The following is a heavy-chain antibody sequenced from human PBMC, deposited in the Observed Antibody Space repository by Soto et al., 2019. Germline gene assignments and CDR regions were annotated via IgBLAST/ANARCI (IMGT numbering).Heavy chain of an antibody. CDR1: GLTFRSFA. D-gene: IGHD3-16*01. CDR2: ISGSGAGT. Sequence: VSESGGGLGQPGGSLRLSCTVSGLTFRSFAMSWVRQAPGKGLEWVSTISGSGAGTYYADSVKGRFTISRDNSKNTLYLQMNSLRAEDRAVYYCAKNKCLRLDNDCFDYWGQGTLVTVS. CDR3: AKNKCLRLDNDCFDY. J-gene: IGHJ4*02. V-gene: IGHV3-23*01.